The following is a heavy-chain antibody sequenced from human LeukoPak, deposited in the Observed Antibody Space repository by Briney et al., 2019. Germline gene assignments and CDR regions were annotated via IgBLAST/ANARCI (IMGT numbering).Heavy chain of an antibody. J-gene: IGHJ4*02. CDR3: AREVVAYDSSGLSLGY. Sequence: ASVKVSCKASGYTFTGYYMHWVRQAPGQGLEWMGWINPNSGGTNYAQKFQGRVTMTRDTSISTAYMELSRLRSDDTAVYYCAREVVAYDSSGLSLGYWGRRTLVTVSS. CDR1: GYTFTGYY. D-gene: IGHD3-22*01. CDR2: INPNSGGT. V-gene: IGHV1-2*02.